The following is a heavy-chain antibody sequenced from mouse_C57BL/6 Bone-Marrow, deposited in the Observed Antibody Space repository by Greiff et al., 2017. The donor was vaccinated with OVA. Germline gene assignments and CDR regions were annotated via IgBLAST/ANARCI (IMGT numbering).Heavy chain of an antibody. CDR1: GFTFSSYA. D-gene: IGHD1-1*01. CDR2: ISDGGSYT. V-gene: IGHV5-4*01. CDR3: ASYYYGSSYAMDY. Sequence: EVQGVESGGGLVKPGGSLKLSCAASGFTFSSYAMSWVRQTPEKRLEWVATISDGGSYTYYPDNVKGRFTISRDNAKNNLYLQMSHLKSEDTAMYYCASYYYGSSYAMDYWGQGTSVTVSS. J-gene: IGHJ4*01.